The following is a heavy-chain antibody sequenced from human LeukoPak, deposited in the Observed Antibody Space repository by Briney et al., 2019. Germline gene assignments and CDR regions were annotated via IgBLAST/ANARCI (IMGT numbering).Heavy chain of an antibody. Sequence: ETLSLTCTVSGGSVSSGSYYWSWIRQPPGKGLEWVSAISGGGSTYYADSVKGRFTISRDNSKNTLYLQMNSLRAEDTAIYYCAKDYGSSSTNWFDPWGQGTLVTVSS. CDR3: AKDYGSSSTNWFDP. D-gene: IGHD6-6*01. V-gene: IGHV3-23*01. CDR2: ISGGGST. J-gene: IGHJ5*02. CDR1: GGSVSSGSYY.